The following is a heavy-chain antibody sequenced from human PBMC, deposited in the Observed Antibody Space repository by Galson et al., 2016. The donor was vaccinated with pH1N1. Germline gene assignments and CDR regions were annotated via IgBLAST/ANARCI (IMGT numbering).Heavy chain of an antibody. D-gene: IGHD3-16*01. CDR3: GRDGLTMITFEVPGNYFDY. CDR1: GYTFTSYA. CDR2: INTGSGYT. J-gene: IGHJ4*02. V-gene: IGHV1-3*04. Sequence: SVKVSCKASGYTFTSYAIHWVRQAPGQRLEWMGWINTGSGYTKYSQKFHDRITITKDTSASTVYLELSSLRSEDTAVYYCGRDGLTMITFEVPGNYFDYWGQGTLVTVSS.